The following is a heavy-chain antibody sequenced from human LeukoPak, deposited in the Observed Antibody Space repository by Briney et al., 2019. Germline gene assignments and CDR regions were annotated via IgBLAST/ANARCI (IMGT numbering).Heavy chain of an antibody. Sequence: PSETLSLTCTVSGDSITYGNYYWNWIRQPAGKGLEWIGRIYASGNTNYNPSLKSRVTMSVDTSNNQFSLSLYSVIAADTAVYYCTRGRTYFYGSDSWGQGTLVIASS. J-gene: IGHJ5*01. CDR2: IYASGNT. CDR1: GDSITYGNYY. V-gene: IGHV4-61*02. D-gene: IGHD3-10*01. CDR3: TRGRTYFYGSDS.